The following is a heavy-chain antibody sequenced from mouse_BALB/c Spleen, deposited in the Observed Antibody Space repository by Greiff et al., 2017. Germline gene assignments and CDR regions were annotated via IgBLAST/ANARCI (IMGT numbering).Heavy chain of an antibody. CDR1: AFNMKDTY. J-gene: IGHJ4*01. D-gene: IGHD6-2*01. V-gene: IGHV14-3*02. Sequence: EVQLQQSAAELVKPGASVKLSCTASAFNMKDTYMYWLKQWSERGLEWMGRIYPANGNTKYDPNFQGTATITAVTSSNTAYLQVRSLTSDTTAVYFCPREGVSLPTRYPMESRGKG. CDR3: PREGVSLPTRYPMES. CDR2: IYPANGNT.